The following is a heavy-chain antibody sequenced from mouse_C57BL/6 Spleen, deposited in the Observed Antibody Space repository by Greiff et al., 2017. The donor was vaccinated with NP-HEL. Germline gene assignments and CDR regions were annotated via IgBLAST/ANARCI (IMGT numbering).Heavy chain of an antibody. D-gene: IGHD1-1*01. J-gene: IGHJ4*01. Sequence: EVKVVESGGGLVKPGGSLKLSCAASGFTFSDYGMPWVRQAPEKGLEWVAYISSGSSTIYYADTVKGRFTISRDNAKNTLFLQMTSLRSEDTAMYYCARRDYGTYAMDYWGQGTSVTVSS. CDR1: GFTFSDYG. CDR2: ISSGSSTI. V-gene: IGHV5-17*01. CDR3: ARRDYGTYAMDY.